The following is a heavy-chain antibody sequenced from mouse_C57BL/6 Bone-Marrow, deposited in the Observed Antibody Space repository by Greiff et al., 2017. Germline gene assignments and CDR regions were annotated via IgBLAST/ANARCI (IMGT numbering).Heavy chain of an antibody. D-gene: IGHD1-1*01. V-gene: IGHV1-42*01. J-gene: IGHJ2*01. CDR1: GYSFTGYY. CDR2: INPSTGGT. Sequence: EVKLMESGPELVKPGASVKISCKASGYSFTGYYMNWVKQSPEKSLEWIGEINPSTGGTTYNQNVKAKATMTVAKSSSTAYQQRKRRPSDDSAVYYCAKAHYYGLDYWGQGTTLTVSS. CDR3: AKAHYYGLDY.